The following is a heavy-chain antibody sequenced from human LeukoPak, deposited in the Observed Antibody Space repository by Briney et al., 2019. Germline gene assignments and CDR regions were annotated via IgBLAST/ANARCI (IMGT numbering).Heavy chain of an antibody. J-gene: IGHJ4*02. CDR3: ARDLYYYGSGSYYTPSFDY. Sequence: GGSLRLSCAASGFTFSSYEMNWVRQAPGKGLEWVSYISSSGSTIYYADSVKGRFTISRDNAKNSLYLQMNSLRAEDTAVYYCARDLYYYGSGSYYTPSFDYWGQGALVTVSS. CDR2: ISSSGSTI. D-gene: IGHD3-10*01. V-gene: IGHV3-48*03. CDR1: GFTFSSYE.